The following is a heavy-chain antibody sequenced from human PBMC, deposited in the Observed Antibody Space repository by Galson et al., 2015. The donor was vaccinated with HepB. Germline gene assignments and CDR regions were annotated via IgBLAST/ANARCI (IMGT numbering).Heavy chain of an antibody. Sequence: SLRLSCAASGFTFSSYAMHWVRQAPGKGLEWVAVISYDGSNKYYADSVKGRFTISRDNSKNTLYLQMNSLRAEDTAVYYCARDRVNCGGDCYPHYWGQGTLVTVSS. J-gene: IGHJ4*02. V-gene: IGHV3-30-3*01. CDR1: GFTFSSYA. D-gene: IGHD2-21*02. CDR2: ISYDGSNK. CDR3: ARDRVNCGGDCYPHY.